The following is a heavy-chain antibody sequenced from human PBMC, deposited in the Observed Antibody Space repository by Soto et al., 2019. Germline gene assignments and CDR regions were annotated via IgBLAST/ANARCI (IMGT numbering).Heavy chain of an antibody. CDR3: ARDPVDTAMVNDY. Sequence: ASVKVSCKASGYTFTGYYMHWVRQAPGQGLEWMGWINPNSGGTNYAQKFQGRVTMTRDTSISTAYMELSRLRSDDTAVYYCARDPVDTAMVNDYWGQGTLVTVSS. CDR1: GYTFTGYY. D-gene: IGHD5-18*01. J-gene: IGHJ4*02. V-gene: IGHV1-2*02. CDR2: INPNSGGT.